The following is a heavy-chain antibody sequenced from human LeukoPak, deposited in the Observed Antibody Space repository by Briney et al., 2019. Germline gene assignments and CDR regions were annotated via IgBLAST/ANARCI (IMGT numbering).Heavy chain of an antibody. Sequence: SETLSLTCAVYGGSFSGYYWSWLRQPPGKGLEWIGEINHSGSTNNNPSLKSRITISVDTSKNQFSLKLISVTAAETAVYYCARKASIRGGFHWGQGTLVTVSS. CDR3: ARKASIRGGFH. V-gene: IGHV4-34*01. D-gene: IGHD2-2*01. CDR1: GGSFSGYY. CDR2: INHSGST. J-gene: IGHJ4*02.